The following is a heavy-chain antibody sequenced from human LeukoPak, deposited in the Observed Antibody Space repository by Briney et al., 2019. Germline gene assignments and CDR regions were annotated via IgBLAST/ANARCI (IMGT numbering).Heavy chain of an antibody. V-gene: IGHV3-23*01. Sequence: GGSLRLSCAASGFTFSSYAMSWVRQAPGKGLEWVSAISGSGGSTYYADSVKGRSTISRDNSKKTLYLQMNSLRAEDTAVYYCAKTFAYYDSSGYFYWGQGTLVTVSS. CDR1: GFTFSSYA. D-gene: IGHD3-22*01. CDR3: AKTFAYYDSSGYFY. CDR2: ISGSGGST. J-gene: IGHJ4*02.